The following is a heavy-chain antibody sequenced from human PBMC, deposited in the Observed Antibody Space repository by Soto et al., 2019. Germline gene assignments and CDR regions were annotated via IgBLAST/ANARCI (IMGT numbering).Heavy chain of an antibody. D-gene: IGHD2-15*01. Sequence: PSETLSLTCTVSGGSVNSGGSYWSWFRQPPGKGLEWIAYIYYSGSTNYNPSLKSRVTISLDTSKNQFSLKLRSVTAADTAVYYCARSTDFGPYIADYWGQGTLVTVSS. CDR1: GGSVNSGGSY. V-gene: IGHV4-61*08. CDR2: IYYSGST. CDR3: ARSTDFGPYIADY. J-gene: IGHJ4*02.